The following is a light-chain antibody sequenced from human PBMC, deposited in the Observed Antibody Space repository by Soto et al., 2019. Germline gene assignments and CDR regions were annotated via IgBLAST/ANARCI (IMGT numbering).Light chain of an antibody. V-gene: IGKV3-11*01. Sequence: EIVLTQSPATLSLSPGERATLSCRASQSVSSSLGWYQQKPGQPPRLLIYDASKRVTGIPARFSGSGSGTDFTLAISSLEAEDFAVYCYQRRTDGWTFGQGTKVEIK. J-gene: IGKJ1*01. CDR2: DAS. CDR3: QRRTDGWT. CDR1: QSVSSS.